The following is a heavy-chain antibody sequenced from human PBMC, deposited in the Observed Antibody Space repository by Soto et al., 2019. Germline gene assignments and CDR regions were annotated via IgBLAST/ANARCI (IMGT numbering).Heavy chain of an antibody. Sequence: SETLSLTCTVSGGSISSGGYYWSWIRQHPGKGLEWIGYIYYSGSTYYNPSLKSRVTISVDTSKNQFSLKLSSVTAADTAVYYCARGPVVTTSYYFDYWGPGTLVTVSS. V-gene: IGHV4-31*03. D-gene: IGHD2-15*01. CDR1: GGSISSGGYY. CDR3: ARGPVVTTSYYFDY. CDR2: IYYSGST. J-gene: IGHJ4*02.